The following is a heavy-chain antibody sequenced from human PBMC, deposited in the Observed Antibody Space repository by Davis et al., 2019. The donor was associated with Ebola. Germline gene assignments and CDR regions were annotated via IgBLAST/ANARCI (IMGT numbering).Heavy chain of an antibody. V-gene: IGHV1-18*04. CDR1: GDTFTSYG. D-gene: IGHD1-26*01. CDR3: ARVAHSGSYSGGFDF. Sequence: ASVKVSCKASGDTFTSYGISWVRQAPGQGLEWMGWINGNNGYTTYAQKNQGRVTMTTDTSTSTAYMELRSLRSDDTAVYYCARVAHSGSYSGGFDFWGQGTLVTVSS. J-gene: IGHJ4*02. CDR2: INGNNGYT.